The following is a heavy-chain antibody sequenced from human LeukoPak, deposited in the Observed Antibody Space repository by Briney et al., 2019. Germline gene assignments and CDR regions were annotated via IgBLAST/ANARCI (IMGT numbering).Heavy chain of an antibody. Sequence: PGGSLRLSCAASGFTFSSYGMHWVRQAPGKGLEWVAVISYDGSNKYYADSVKGRFTISRDNSKNTLYLQMNSLRAEDTAVYYCAKDLYPLEWLRLPYYWGQGTLVTVSS. J-gene: IGHJ4*02. D-gene: IGHD5-12*01. CDR2: ISYDGSNK. V-gene: IGHV3-30*18. CDR3: AKDLYPLEWLRLPYY. CDR1: GFTFSSYG.